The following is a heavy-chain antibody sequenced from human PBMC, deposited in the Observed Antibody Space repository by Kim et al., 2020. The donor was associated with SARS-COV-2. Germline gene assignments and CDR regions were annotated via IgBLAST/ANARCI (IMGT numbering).Heavy chain of an antibody. V-gene: IGHV4-59*01. J-gene: IGHJ4*02. D-gene: IGHD3-22*01. CDR2: IYDSGGT. Sequence: SETLSLTCTVSAGSISGYFWNWIRQPPGKGLDWIGSIYDSGGTNYNPSLKSRVTISVDTSKNQFSLNLSSVTAADTAVYYCARGYGNYSRYFDYLCQGIL. CDR1: AGSISGYF. CDR3: ARGYGNYSRYFDY.